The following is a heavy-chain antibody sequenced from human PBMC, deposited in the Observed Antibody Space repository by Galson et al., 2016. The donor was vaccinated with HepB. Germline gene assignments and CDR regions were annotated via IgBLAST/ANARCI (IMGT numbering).Heavy chain of an antibody. V-gene: IGHV3-33*01. J-gene: IGHJ4*02. CDR3: ARGRGYSGYDYFDN. CDR1: GFTFSSNG. CDR2: IWYDGSNK. D-gene: IGHD5-12*01. Sequence: SLRLSCAASGFTFSSNGMHWVRQAPGKGLEWVAVIWYDGSNKNYADSVKGRFTISRDNSKNTLYLQMNSLRAEDTAVYYCARGRGYSGYDYFDNWGQGTLVTVSP.